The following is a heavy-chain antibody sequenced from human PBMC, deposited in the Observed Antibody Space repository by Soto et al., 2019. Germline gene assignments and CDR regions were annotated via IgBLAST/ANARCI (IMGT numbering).Heavy chain of an antibody. D-gene: IGHD2-2*01. CDR2: INAGNGNT. Sequence: ASVKVSCKASGGTFSSYAISWVRQAPGQRLEWMGWINAGNGNTKYSQKFQGRVTITRDTSASTAYMELSSLRSEDTAVYYCARSVVVPTAPDYWGQGTLVTAPQ. CDR3: ARSVVVPTAPDY. V-gene: IGHV1-3*01. J-gene: IGHJ4*02. CDR1: GGTFSSYA.